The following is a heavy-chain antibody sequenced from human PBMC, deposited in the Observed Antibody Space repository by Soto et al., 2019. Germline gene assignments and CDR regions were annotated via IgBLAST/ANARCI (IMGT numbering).Heavy chain of an antibody. Sequence: SVKVSCKASGVTFNRQDMRWVRQAPGQGLEWMGGIIPMFGTPHYAEKFQDRVTITADESTGTAYLELSSLTSEDTAVYYWATSEGRDGYSFDYWGPGNLGTVSS. CDR2: IIPMFGTP. V-gene: IGHV1-69*13. CDR1: GVTFNRQD. CDR3: ATSEGRDGYSFDY. J-gene: IGHJ4*02. D-gene: IGHD5-12*01.